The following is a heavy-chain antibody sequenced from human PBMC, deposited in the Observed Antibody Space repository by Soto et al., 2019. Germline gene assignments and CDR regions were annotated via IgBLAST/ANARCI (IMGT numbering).Heavy chain of an antibody. CDR2: TSHSGGT. D-gene: IGHD3-22*01. CDR3: ARGPAARYMIVVVSPFDY. J-gene: IGHJ4*02. CDR1: GGSSGTTGYY. V-gene: IGHV4-39*07. Sequence: SETLSLTCTVSGGSSGTTGYYWGWIRQPPGKGLEWIGETSHSGGTNYNPSLKSRVTISVDTSKNQFSLKLSSVTAADTAVYYCARGPAARYMIVVVSPFDYWGQGTLVTVS.